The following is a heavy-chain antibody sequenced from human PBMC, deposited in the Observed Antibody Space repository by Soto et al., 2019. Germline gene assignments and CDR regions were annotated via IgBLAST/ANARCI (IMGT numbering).Heavy chain of an antibody. CDR3: ARLHATGYCSGGSCRPTNAFDI. CDR1: GYSFTSYW. J-gene: IGHJ3*02. V-gene: IGHV5-51*01. CDR2: IYPCDSDT. D-gene: IGHD2-15*01. Sequence: VESLKISCKGSGYSFTSYWLGLVRQMPGKGLEGMGIIYPCDSDTRYSPSFQCHVTISADKSISIAYLQWSSLKASDTAMYYCARLHATGYCSGGSCRPTNAFDIWGQGTMVTVSS.